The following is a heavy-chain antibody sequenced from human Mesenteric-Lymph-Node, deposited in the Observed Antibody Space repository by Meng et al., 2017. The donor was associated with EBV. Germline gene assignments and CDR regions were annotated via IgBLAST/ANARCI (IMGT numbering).Heavy chain of an antibody. V-gene: IGHV4-4*02. CDR2: IFHSGGT. J-gene: IGHJ4*02. CDR3: ARITFGGAIGD. D-gene: IGHD3-16*02. CDR1: SGSISNSNW. Sequence: QVHLQEPGPGLVKPSGTLSLTCAVSSGSISNSNWWSWVRQPPGKGLQWIGEIFHSGGTNYNPSLKSRVTISVDKSKNQFSLKVNSLTAADTAVYYCARITFGGAIGDWGQGTLVTVSS.